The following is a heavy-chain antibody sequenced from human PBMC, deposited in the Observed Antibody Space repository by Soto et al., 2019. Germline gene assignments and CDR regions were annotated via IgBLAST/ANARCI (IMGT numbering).Heavy chain of an antibody. CDR3: ALQIYYDFWSYFDP. V-gene: IGHV4-31*03. Sequence: SETLSLTCTVSGGSISSGGYYWSWIRQHPGKGLEWIGYIYYSGSTYYNPSLKSRVTISVDTSKNQFSLKLSSVTAADTAVYYCALQIYYDFWSYFDPWGQGTLVTVSS. D-gene: IGHD3-3*01. CDR2: IYYSGST. CDR1: GGSISSGGYY. J-gene: IGHJ5*02.